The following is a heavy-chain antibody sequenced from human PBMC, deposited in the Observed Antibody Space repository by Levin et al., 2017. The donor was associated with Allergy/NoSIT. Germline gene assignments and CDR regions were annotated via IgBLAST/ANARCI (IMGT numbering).Heavy chain of an antibody. CDR3: SRQSGLQRGFDP. V-gene: IGHV4-39*01. D-gene: IGHD5-24*01. CDR2: VSFSGST. J-gene: IGHJ5*02. CDR1: GASISNIIYY. Sequence: SSETLSLTCTVSGASISNIIYYWGWIRQPPGKGLEWIGSVSFSGSTDYNPSLKSRVTISVDTSKNQFSLELNSVTAADTAVYYCSRQSGLQRGFDPWGQGTLVTVSS.